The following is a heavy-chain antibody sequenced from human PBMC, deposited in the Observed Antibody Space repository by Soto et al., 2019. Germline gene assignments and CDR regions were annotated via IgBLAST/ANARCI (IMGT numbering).Heavy chain of an antibody. CDR1: GFTFSSYG. Sequence: QPGGSLRLSCAASGFTFSSYGMHWVRQAPGKGLGWEAVRSDEGSNKYYADSVKGRFTISRDNSKNMLYLQMNSLTAEDTAVYYCANDDVPSGYDLGADAFDIWGQRTTLTVSS. CDR3: ANDDVPSGYDLGADAFDI. J-gene: IGHJ3*02. CDR2: RSDEGSNK. V-gene: IGHV3-30*18. D-gene: IGHD5-12*01.